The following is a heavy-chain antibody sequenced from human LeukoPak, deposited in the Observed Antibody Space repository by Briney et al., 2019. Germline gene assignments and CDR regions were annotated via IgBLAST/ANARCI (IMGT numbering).Heavy chain of an antibody. CDR2: ISYDGSNK. D-gene: IGHD5-12*01. J-gene: IGHJ4*02. CDR1: GFTFSSYA. CDR3: ARSHSGYDHPPY. V-gene: IGHV3-30*01. Sequence: GGSLRLSCAASGFTFSSYAMHWVRQAPGKRLEWVAVISYDGSNKYYADSVKGRFTISRDNSKNTLYLQMNSLRAEDTAVYYCARSHSGYDHPPYWGQGTLVTVSS.